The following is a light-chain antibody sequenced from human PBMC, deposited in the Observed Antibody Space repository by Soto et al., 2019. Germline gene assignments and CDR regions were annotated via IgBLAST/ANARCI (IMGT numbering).Light chain of an antibody. J-gene: IGLJ1*01. Sequence: QSVLTQPPSVSAAPGQRVTISCSGSSSNIGGNSVSWYQQLPGTAPKLLIYDDDKRPSGIPDRFSGSKSGTSATLGITGFQTGDEADYYCGSWDSSLSAYVFGTGPKV. CDR2: DDD. CDR3: GSWDSSLSAYV. CDR1: SSNIGGNS. V-gene: IGLV1-51*01.